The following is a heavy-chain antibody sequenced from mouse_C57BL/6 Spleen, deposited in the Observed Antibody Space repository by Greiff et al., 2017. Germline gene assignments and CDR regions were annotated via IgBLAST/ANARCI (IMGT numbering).Heavy chain of an antibody. Sequence: QVQLQQSGAELARPGASVKLSCKASGYTFTSYGISWVKQRTGQGLEWIGEIYPRSGNTYYNEKFKGKATLTADKSSSTAYMELRSLTSEDSAVYFCARAYGNYDWYFDVWGTGTTVTVSS. V-gene: IGHV1-81*01. D-gene: IGHD2-1*01. CDR2: IYPRSGNT. CDR1: GYTFTSYG. CDR3: ARAYGNYDWYFDV. J-gene: IGHJ1*03.